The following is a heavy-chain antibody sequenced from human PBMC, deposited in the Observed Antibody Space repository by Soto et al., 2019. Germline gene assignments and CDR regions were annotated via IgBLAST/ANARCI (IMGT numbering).Heavy chain of an antibody. J-gene: IGHJ5*02. CDR1: GFTFSSYS. V-gene: IGHV3-48*01. CDR3: ASHYDLLTGSPDLNWLDP. Sequence: PGGSLRLSCADSGFTFSSYSMNWVRQAPGKGLEWISYISSSSSTKYYADSVKGRFTISRDNAKNSLYLQMNSLRVEDTAVYYCASHYDLLTGSPDLNWLDPWGQGTLVTSPQ. D-gene: IGHD3-9*01. CDR2: ISSSSSTK.